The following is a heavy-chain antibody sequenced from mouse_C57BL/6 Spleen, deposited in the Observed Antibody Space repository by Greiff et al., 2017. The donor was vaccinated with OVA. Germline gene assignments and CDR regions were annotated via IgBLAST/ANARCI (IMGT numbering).Heavy chain of an antibody. CDR1: GFTFSDYY. J-gene: IGHJ3*01. V-gene: IGHV5-16*01. Sequence: DVKLVESEGGLVQPGSSMKLSCTASGFTFSDYYMAWVRQVPEKGLEWVANINYDGSSTYYLDSLKSRFIISRDNAKNILYLQMSSLKSEDTATYYCARGANYYGSSPWFAYWGQGTLVTVFA. CDR2: INYDGSST. CDR3: ARGANYYGSSPWFAY. D-gene: IGHD1-1*01.